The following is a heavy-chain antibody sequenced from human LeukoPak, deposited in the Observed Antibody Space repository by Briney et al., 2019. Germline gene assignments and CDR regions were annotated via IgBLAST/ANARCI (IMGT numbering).Heavy chain of an antibody. D-gene: IGHD4-17*01. CDR1: GGSISSSSYY. CDR2: IYYSGST. V-gene: IGHV4-39*01. J-gene: IGHJ6*03. Sequence: SETLSLTCTVSGGSISSSSYYWGWIRQPPGKGLEWIGSIYYSGSTYYNPSLKSRVTISVDTSKNQFSLKLSSVTAADTAVYYCARRSVTTLDYYYYMDVWGKGTTVTVSS. CDR3: ARRSVTTLDYYYYMDV.